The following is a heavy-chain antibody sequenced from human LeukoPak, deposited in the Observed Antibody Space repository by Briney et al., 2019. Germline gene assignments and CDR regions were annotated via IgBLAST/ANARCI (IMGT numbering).Heavy chain of an antibody. CDR2: IIPILGIA. J-gene: IGHJ4*02. D-gene: IGHD1-14*01. CDR3: ARDLLSTED. CDR1: GYTFTSYA. Sequence: ASVKVSCTASGYTFTSYAMHWVRQAPGQGLEWMGRIIPILGIADYAQKFQGRVTITADKSTSTAYMELSSLRSEDTAVYYCARDLLSTEDWGQGTLVTVSS. V-gene: IGHV1-69*04.